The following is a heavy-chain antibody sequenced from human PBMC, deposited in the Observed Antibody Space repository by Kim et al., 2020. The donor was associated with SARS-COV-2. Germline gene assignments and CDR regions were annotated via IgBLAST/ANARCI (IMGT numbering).Heavy chain of an antibody. CDR1: GGSISSGGYY. CDR2: IYYSGST. Sequence: SETLSLTCTVSGGSISSGGYYWSWIRQHPGKGLEWIGYIYYSGSTYYNPSLKSRVTISVDTSKNQFSLKLSSVTAADTAVYYCARVLRGYYDSSGYYYPLWFDPWGKGTLVTVSS. CDR3: ARVLRGYYDSSGYYYPLWFDP. V-gene: IGHV4-31*03. D-gene: IGHD3-22*01. J-gene: IGHJ5*02.